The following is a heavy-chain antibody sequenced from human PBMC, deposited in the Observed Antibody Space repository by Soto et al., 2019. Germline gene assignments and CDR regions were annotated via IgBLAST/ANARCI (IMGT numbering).Heavy chain of an antibody. CDR2: IYGGGST. V-gene: IGHV3-53*01. J-gene: IGHJ6*02. D-gene: IGHD2-2*01. CDR3: ARDYCISTSCYYYGMDV. Sequence: PGGSLRLSCAASGFTVSSNYMSWVRQAPGKGLEWVSTIYGGGSTYYADSVKGRFTISRDNSKNTLHLQMNSLRAEDTAVYYCARDYCISTSCYYYGMDVWGQGTTVTVSS. CDR1: GFTVSSNY.